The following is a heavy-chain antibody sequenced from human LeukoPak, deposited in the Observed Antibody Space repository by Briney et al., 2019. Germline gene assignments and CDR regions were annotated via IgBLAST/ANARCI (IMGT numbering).Heavy chain of an antibody. Sequence: SETLSPTCTVSGGSISSGGYYWSWIRQHPGKGLEWIGYIYYSGSTYYNPSLKSRVTISVDTSKNQFSLKLSSVTAADTAVHYCARDGRGDGGSYRDSCFDYWGQGTLVTVSS. V-gene: IGHV4-31*03. CDR3: ARDGRGDGGSYRDSCFDY. D-gene: IGHD1-26*01. J-gene: IGHJ4*02. CDR2: IYYSGST. CDR1: GGSISSGGYY.